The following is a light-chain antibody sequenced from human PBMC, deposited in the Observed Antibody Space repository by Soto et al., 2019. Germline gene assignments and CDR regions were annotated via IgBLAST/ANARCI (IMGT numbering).Light chain of an antibody. J-gene: IGKJ1*01. CDR1: QYINTR. CDR3: QQYNSYS. V-gene: IGKV3D-11*01. Sequence: IVLPQPPATLSSFTGDRVTLSCRASQYINTRLAWYQHRPGQAPSLLIYQTSIRAAGIPARFSASWTGTDFTLTISSLQPDYLATYYCQQYNSYSFGQGTQVDIK. CDR2: QTS.